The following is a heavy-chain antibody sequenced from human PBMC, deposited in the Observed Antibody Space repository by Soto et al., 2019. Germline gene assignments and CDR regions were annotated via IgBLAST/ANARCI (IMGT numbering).Heavy chain of an antibody. Sequence: GGSLRLSCAASGFTFRSFGMHWIRQAPGKGLEWVTLISYDGTNKYYADSVRGRFTISRDNSKNTLYLEMNTLRVEDTAVYYCAKVLPATGIEGGGDAFDIWGQGTMVTVSS. V-gene: IGHV3-30*18. CDR3: AKVLPATGIEGGGDAFDI. J-gene: IGHJ3*02. D-gene: IGHD1-26*01. CDR1: GFTFRSFG. CDR2: ISYDGTNK.